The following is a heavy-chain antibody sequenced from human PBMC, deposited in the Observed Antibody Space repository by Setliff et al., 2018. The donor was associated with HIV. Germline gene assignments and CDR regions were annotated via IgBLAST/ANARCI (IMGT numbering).Heavy chain of an antibody. V-gene: IGHV4-34*01. J-gene: IGHJ4*02. CDR3: ARVFPPNFISAFVPGAFDY. D-gene: IGHD3-3*02. Sequence: SETLSLTCAVYGGSFSGYYYTWIRQPPGEGLEWIGEINHSGSTNYNPSLKSRVTISVDTSKNQFSLKLNSVTAADTAAYYCARVFPPNFISAFVPGAFDYWGQGTLVTVSS. CDR1: GGSFSGYY. CDR2: INHSGST.